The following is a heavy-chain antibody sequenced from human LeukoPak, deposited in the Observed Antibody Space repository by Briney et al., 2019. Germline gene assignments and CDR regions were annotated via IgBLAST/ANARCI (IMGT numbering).Heavy chain of an antibody. CDR2: INSDGSST. V-gene: IGHV3-74*01. D-gene: IGHD1-26*01. CDR3: ARGDWEWELLYYYYYMDV. CDR1: GFIFSIYW. J-gene: IGHJ6*03. Sequence: GGSLRLSCEATGFIFSIYWMHWVRQVPGKGLVWVSRINSDGSSTSYADSVKGRFTISRDNAKNTLYLQMNSLRAEDTAVYYCARGDWEWELLYYYYYMDVWGKGTTVTISS.